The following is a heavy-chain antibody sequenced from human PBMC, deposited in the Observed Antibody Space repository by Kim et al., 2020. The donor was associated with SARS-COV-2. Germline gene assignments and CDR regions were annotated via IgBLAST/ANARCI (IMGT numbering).Heavy chain of an antibody. CDR3: ARIFPPLAAAGHTTLDYYGMDV. V-gene: IGHV3-21*01. D-gene: IGHD6-13*01. CDR2: ISSSSSYI. J-gene: IGHJ6*02. CDR1: GFTFSSYS. Sequence: GGSLRLSCAASGFTFSSYSMNWVRQAPGKGLEWVSSISSSSSYIYYADSVKGRFTISRDNAKNSLYLQMNSLRAEDTAVYYCARIFPPLAAAGHTTLDYYGMDVWGQGTTVTVSS.